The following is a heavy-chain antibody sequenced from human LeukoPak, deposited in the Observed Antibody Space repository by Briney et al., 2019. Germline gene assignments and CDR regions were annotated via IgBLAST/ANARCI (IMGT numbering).Heavy chain of an antibody. CDR2: ISAYNGNT. Sequence: ASVKVSCKASGYTFTSYGISWVRQAPGQGVERMGWISAYNGNTNYAQKLHVRVTMTTDTSTSTAYMELRSLRSDDTAVYYCARSSGGYYYYSSGFLDYWGQGTLVTVSS. J-gene: IGHJ4*02. CDR1: GYTFTSYG. CDR3: ARSSGGYYYYSSGFLDY. V-gene: IGHV1-18*01. D-gene: IGHD3-22*01.